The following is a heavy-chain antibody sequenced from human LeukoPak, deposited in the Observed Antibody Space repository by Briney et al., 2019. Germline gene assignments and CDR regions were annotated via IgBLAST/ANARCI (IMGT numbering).Heavy chain of an antibody. CDR3: AREGTGTAFDY. D-gene: IGHD1-7*01. CDR1: GFTFSTYG. V-gene: IGHV3-23*01. CDR2: ISGSAFGT. J-gene: IGHJ4*02. Sequence: GGSLRLSCAASGFTFSTYGMSWVRQAPGKGLEWVSAISGSAFGTYYADSVKGRFTISRDNSKNTLYLQMSSLRAEDTAVYYCAREGTGTAFDYWGQGTLVTVSS.